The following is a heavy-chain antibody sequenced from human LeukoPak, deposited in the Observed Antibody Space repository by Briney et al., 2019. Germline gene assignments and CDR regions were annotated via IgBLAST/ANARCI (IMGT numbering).Heavy chain of an antibody. CDR2: IYHSGST. CDR1: GGSISSGGYS. J-gene: IGHJ4*02. Sequence: PSETLSLTCAVSGGSISSGGYSWSWIRQPPGKGLEWIGYIYHSGSTYYNPSPKSRVTISVDRSKNQFSLKLSSVTAADTAVYYCAMRVVAATSGDWGQGTLVTVSS. D-gene: IGHD2-15*01. CDR3: AMRVVAATSGD. V-gene: IGHV4-30-2*01.